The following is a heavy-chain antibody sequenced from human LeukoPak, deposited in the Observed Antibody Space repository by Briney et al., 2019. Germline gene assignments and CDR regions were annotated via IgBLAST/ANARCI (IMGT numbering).Heavy chain of an antibody. V-gene: IGHV4-34*01. CDR2: INHSGST. D-gene: IGHD3-22*01. CDR1: GESFSAYY. J-gene: IGHJ4*02. Sequence: PSETLSLTCAVYGESFSAYYWSWIRQPPGKGLEWIGEINHSGSTNYNPSLKSRVTISIDTSGNQFSLKLSSVTAADTAVYYCARSSSGPDYWGQGTLVTVSS. CDR3: ARSSSGPDY.